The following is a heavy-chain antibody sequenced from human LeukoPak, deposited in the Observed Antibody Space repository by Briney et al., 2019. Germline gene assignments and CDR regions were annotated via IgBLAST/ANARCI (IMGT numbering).Heavy chain of an antibody. CDR3: ARASDSSGWYPASH. Sequence: GRSLRLSCAASGFTFSSYAMHWVRQAPGKGLEWVAVISYDGSNKYYADSVKGRFTISRDNSKNTLYLQMNSLRAEDTAVYYCARASDSSGWYPASHWGQGTLVTVSS. CDR2: ISYDGSNK. CDR1: GFTFSSYA. J-gene: IGHJ4*02. D-gene: IGHD6-19*01. V-gene: IGHV3-30-3*01.